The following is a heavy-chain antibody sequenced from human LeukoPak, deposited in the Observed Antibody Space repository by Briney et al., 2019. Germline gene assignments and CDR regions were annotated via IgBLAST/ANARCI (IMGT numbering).Heavy chain of an antibody. Sequence: GASVKVSCKASGYTFTSFGISWVRQAPGQGLEWMGWISTYNGNTSYAQKVQGRVTLTTDTSTSTAYMELRSLRSDDTAVYYCARDLSNDSRGYPGYWGQGTLVTVSS. CDR2: ISTYNGNT. V-gene: IGHV1-18*01. J-gene: IGHJ4*02. CDR3: ARDLSNDSRGYPGY. CDR1: GYTFTSFG. D-gene: IGHD3-22*01.